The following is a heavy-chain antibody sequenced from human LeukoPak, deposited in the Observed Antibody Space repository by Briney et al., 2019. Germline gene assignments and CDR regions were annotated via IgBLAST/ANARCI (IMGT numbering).Heavy chain of an antibody. D-gene: IGHD3/OR15-3a*01. Sequence: GESLKISCKGSGYSFTSYWIGWVRQMPGKGLEWMGIILPGDSDTRDSPSFQGQVTISVDKSISTAYLQWSSLRASDTAIYYCARQAGAGTRWDYFDYWGQEIQVTVSS. CDR1: GYSFTSYW. V-gene: IGHV5-51*01. CDR3: ARQAGAGTRWDYFDY. CDR2: ILPGDSDT. J-gene: IGHJ4*02.